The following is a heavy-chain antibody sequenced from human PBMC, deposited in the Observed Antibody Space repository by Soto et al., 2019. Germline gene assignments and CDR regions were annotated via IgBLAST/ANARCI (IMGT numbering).Heavy chain of an antibody. J-gene: IGHJ4*02. CDR2: MNPNSGNT. CDR1: GYTFTSYD. Sequence: QVQLVQSGAEVKKPGASVKVSCKASGYTFTSYDINWVRQATGQGFEWMGWMNPNSGNTGYAQKLQGRVTMTSSTSISTAYMDLSSLISDDTAVYYCASTLYGDNVDYWGQGTLVTVSS. D-gene: IGHD4-17*01. CDR3: ASTLYGDNVDY. V-gene: IGHV1-8*01.